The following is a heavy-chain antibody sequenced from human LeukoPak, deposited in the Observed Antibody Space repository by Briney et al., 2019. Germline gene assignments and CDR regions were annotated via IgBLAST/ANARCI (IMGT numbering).Heavy chain of an antibody. CDR1: GFTFSRYA. CDR3: TRHGDSSGYYVL. D-gene: IGHD3-22*01. V-gene: IGHV3-74*01. Sequence: PGGSLRLSCGASGFTFSRYAMSWVRQAPGKGLVWVSTIKSDGSGTSYADFVKGRFTISRDNAKNTLYLQMNSLRDEDTAMYYCTRHGDSSGYYVLWGQGTMVTVSS. CDR2: IKSDGSGT. J-gene: IGHJ3*01.